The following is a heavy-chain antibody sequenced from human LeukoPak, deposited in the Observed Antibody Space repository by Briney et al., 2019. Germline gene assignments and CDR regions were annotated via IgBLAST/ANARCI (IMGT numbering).Heavy chain of an antibody. CDR1: GGSISSYY. J-gene: IGHJ6*03. D-gene: IGHD2-21*02. V-gene: IGHV4-59*01. Sequence: PSETLSLTCTVSGGSISSYYWSWIRQPPGKGLEWIGYIYDSGRTNYNPSLKSRVTISLDTSKSQFSLKLSSVTAADTAVYYCARVGVVTTITDYYYYMDVWGKGTTVTVSS. CDR2: IYDSGRT. CDR3: ARVGVVTTITDYYYYMDV.